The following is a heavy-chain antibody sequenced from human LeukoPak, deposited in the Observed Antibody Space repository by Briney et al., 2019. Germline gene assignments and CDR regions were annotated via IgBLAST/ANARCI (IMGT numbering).Heavy chain of an antibody. CDR2: IYVNGRTT. Sequence: GGSLRLSCVASGFTFSNYWMHWVRQPPGKGLVWVSRIYVNGRTTNYADSVKGRFTISRDNAKNTVYLEMNSLSVEDTATYYCIRDFRSADLWGQGTLVTVTS. CDR3: IRDFRSADL. V-gene: IGHV3-74*01. CDR1: GFTFSNYW. J-gene: IGHJ5*02.